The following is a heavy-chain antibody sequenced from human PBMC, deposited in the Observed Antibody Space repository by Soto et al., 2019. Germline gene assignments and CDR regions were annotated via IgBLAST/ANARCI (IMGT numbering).Heavy chain of an antibody. V-gene: IGHV1-18*01. D-gene: IGHD1-26*01. Sequence: QVQLEQSGAEVKKPGASVKVSCKASGYTFTSYGISWVRQAPGQGLEWMGRISAYNGNTNYAQKLQGRATMTTDTXTSTAYMQLRSLRSSDTAVYYCARVVGALGHWFDPWGQGTLVTVSS. J-gene: IGHJ5*02. CDR1: GYTFTSYG. CDR2: ISAYNGNT. CDR3: ARVVGALGHWFDP.